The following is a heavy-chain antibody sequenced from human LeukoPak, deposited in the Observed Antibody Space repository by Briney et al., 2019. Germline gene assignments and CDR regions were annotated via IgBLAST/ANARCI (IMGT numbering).Heavy chain of an antibody. Sequence: PSETLSLTCTVSGYSISSGYYWGWIRQPPGKGLEWIGNIYHSGSTYYNPSLKSRVTISVDTSKNQFSLKLSYVTAADTAVYYCARGRYSYGFFDPWGQGTLVTVSS. V-gene: IGHV4-38-2*02. D-gene: IGHD5-18*01. J-gene: IGHJ5*02. CDR3: ARGRYSYGFFDP. CDR1: GYSISSGYY. CDR2: IYHSGST.